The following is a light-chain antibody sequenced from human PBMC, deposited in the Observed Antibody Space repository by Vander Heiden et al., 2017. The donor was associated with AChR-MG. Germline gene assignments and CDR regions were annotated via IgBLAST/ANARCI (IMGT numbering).Light chain of an antibody. CDR1: QSVSSTY. V-gene: IGKV3-20*01. Sequence: EIVLTQSPGTLSLSPGERATLSCRASQSVSSTYLAWYQQKPGQAPRLLIYGAFRRATGIPDRFSGSRSGTDFTLTISRLEPEDFAVYYCQQYGSSPLYTFGQGIKLEIK. CDR3: QQYGSSPLYT. J-gene: IGKJ2*01. CDR2: GAF.